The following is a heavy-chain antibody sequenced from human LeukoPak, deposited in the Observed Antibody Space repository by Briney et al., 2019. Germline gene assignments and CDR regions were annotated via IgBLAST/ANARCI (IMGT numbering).Heavy chain of an antibody. J-gene: IGHJ5*02. V-gene: IGHV4-34*01. Sequence: SETLSLTCAVYGRSFSGYYWSWIRQPPGKGLEWIGEINHSGSTNYNPSLKSRVTISVDTSKNQFSLKLSSVTAADTAVYYCARGRVVTMVRGVIPFDPWGQGTLVTVSS. D-gene: IGHD3-10*01. CDR2: INHSGST. CDR3: ARGRVVTMVRGVIPFDP. CDR1: GRSFSGYY.